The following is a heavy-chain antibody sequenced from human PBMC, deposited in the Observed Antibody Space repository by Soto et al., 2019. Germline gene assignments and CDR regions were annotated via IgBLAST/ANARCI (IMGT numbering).Heavy chain of an antibody. CDR1: GVSFTSNNW. CDR2: IYRTGST. J-gene: IGHJ4*02. Sequence: LSLTCAVSGVSFTSNNWCTWVRQPPGQGLEWIGEIYRTGSTNYNPSLKSRVTISLDKSENQFSLKVTSLTAADTAVYYCASRDPGTSVDYWGQGTLVTVSS. CDR3: ASRDPGTSVDY. V-gene: IGHV4-4*02. D-gene: IGHD1-7*01.